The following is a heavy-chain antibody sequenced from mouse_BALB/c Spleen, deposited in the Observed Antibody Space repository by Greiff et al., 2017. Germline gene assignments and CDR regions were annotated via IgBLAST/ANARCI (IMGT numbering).Heavy chain of an antibody. V-gene: IGHV2-2*02. CDR1: GFSLTSYG. D-gene: IGHD2-2*01. CDR3: ARIYYGYEGYAMDY. CDR2: IWSGGST. Sequence: VQLQESGPGLVQPSQSLSITCTVSGFSLTSYGVHWVRQSPGKGLEWLGVIWSGGSTDYNAAFISRLSISKDNSKSQVFFKMNSLQANDTAIYYCARIYYGYEGYAMDYWGQGTSVTVSS. J-gene: IGHJ4*01.